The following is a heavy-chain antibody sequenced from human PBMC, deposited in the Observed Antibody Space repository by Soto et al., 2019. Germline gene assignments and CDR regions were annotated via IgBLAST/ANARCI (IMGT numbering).Heavy chain of an antibody. V-gene: IGHV3-23*01. CDR2: ISGNGGAT. J-gene: IGHJ4*02. D-gene: IGHD3-9*01. CDR3: AKGEYFDYVLSFDS. Sequence: GGSLRLSCSASVFPFSGYVINWIRQAPGKGLEWVSFISGNGGATYYADSVKGRFTVSRDNSKNTVYLEMNSLRAEDTAVYYCAKGEYFDYVLSFDSWGQGTLVTVSS. CDR1: VFPFSGYV.